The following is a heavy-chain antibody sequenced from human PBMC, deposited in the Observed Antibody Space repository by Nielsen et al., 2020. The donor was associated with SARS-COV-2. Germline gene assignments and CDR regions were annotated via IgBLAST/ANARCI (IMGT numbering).Heavy chain of an antibody. Sequence: ASVKVSCKASGYTFAGYYLHWVRRVPGQGLEWMGWINPTSGDPHYAQKFQGRVTMSRDTSISTAYMEMDGLTFDDTAVYYCARDRGSSWSNHFDPWGQGTQVTVSS. J-gene: IGHJ5*02. CDR2: INPTSGDP. CDR3: ARDRGSSWSNHFDP. CDR1: GYTFAGYY. D-gene: IGHD6-13*01. V-gene: IGHV1-2*02.